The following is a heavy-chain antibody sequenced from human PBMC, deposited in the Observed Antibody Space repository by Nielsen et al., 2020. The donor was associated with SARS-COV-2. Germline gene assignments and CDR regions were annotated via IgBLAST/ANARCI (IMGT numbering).Heavy chain of an antibody. D-gene: IGHD3-22*01. Sequence: WIRQPPGKGLEWVSGINWNGGSTGYADSVKGRFTISRDNGENSLYLEMNSLRDEDTAIYYCAREAPDYYDTTLGGAFDIWGQGTMVTVSS. V-gene: IGHV3-20*03. CDR2: INWNGGST. CDR3: AREAPDYYDTTLGGAFDI. J-gene: IGHJ3*02.